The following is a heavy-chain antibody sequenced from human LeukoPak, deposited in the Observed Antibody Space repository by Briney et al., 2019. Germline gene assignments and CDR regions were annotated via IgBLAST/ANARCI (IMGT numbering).Heavy chain of an antibody. V-gene: IGHV1-8*01. Sequence: ASVKVSCKASGYTSTSYDINWVRQATGPGLEWMGWMNPNSGNTGYAQKFQGRVTMTRNTSISTAYMELSSLRSEDTAVYYCAREAATGTTEGYYYYYYMDVWGKGTTVTVSS. CDR1: GYTSTSYD. J-gene: IGHJ6*03. CDR2: MNPNSGNT. CDR3: AREAATGTTEGYYYYYYMDV. D-gene: IGHD1-1*01.